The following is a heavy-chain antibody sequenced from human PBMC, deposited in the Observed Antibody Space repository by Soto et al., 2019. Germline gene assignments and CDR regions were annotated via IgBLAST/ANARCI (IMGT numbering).Heavy chain of an antibody. CDR1: GGSISSSSYY. CDR3: ARPVVLKGSYYGMDV. Sequence: SETLSLTCTVSGGSISSSSYYWGWIRQPPGKGLEWIGSIYYSWSTYYNPSLKSRVTISVDTSKNQFSLKLSSVTAADTAVYYCARPVVLKGSYYGMDVWGQGTTVTVSS. V-gene: IGHV4-39*01. CDR2: IYYSWST. J-gene: IGHJ6*02. D-gene: IGHD2-15*01.